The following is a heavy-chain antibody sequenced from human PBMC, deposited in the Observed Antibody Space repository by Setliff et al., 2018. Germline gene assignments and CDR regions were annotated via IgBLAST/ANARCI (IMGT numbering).Heavy chain of an antibody. D-gene: IGHD6-19*01. CDR2: ISYTGST. Sequence: SETLSLTCSVSGDSIFDNYWSWIRQSPGRGLEWIAYISYTGSTKYNPSLGSRISMSIDTSKNQFSLQLSSVSDGDTAVYYCARDQFSSGWYGPPESYFDCWGQGIQVTVSS. CDR1: GDSIFDNY. V-gene: IGHV4-59*01. CDR3: ARDQFSSGWYGPPESYFDC. J-gene: IGHJ4*02.